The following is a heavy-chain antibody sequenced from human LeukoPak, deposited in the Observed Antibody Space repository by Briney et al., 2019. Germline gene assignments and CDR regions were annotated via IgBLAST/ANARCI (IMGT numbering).Heavy chain of an antibody. CDR3: ASSPYGGNRANAFDI. V-gene: IGHV4-39*01. CDR2: IYYSGST. J-gene: IGHJ3*02. CDR1: GGSISSSSYY. Sequence: PSETLSLTCTVSGGSISSSSYYWGWIRQPPGKGLEWIGSIYYSGSTYYSPSLKSRVTISVDTSKNQFSLKLSSVTAADTAVYYCASSPYGGNRANAFDIWGQGTMVTVSS. D-gene: IGHD4-23*01.